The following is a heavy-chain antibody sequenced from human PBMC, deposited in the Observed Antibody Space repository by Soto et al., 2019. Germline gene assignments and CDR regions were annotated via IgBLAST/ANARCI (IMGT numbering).Heavy chain of an antibody. Sequence: ASVKASCKASGYTFTSYDINWVRQATGQGLEWMGWMNPNSGNTGYAQKFQGRVTMTRNTSISTAYMELSSLRSEDTAVYYCARGGDIVATMGYYYYYMDVWGKGTTVTVSS. CDR1: GYTFTSYD. CDR2: MNPNSGNT. CDR3: ARGGDIVATMGYYYYYMDV. D-gene: IGHD5-12*01. J-gene: IGHJ6*03. V-gene: IGHV1-8*01.